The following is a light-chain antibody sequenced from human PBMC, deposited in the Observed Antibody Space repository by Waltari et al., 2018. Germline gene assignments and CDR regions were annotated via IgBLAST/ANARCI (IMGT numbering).Light chain of an antibody. Sequence: ETVLTQSPGTLSLSPGERATLSCRASQSVTSIALSWYQQKPGKAPSLLIYGASRRATGIPDRFIGSGSGTDFTLTISRLEPEDFAVYYCQHYDGLVVTFGGGTKVEI. V-gene: IGKV3-20*01. J-gene: IGKJ4*01. CDR3: QHYDGLVVT. CDR1: QSVTSIA. CDR2: GAS.